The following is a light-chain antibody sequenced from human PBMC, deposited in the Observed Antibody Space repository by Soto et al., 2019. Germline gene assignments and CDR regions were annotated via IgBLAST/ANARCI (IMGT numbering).Light chain of an antibody. V-gene: IGKV3-20*01. Sequence: EIVLTQSPGTLSLSPGEGATLTCRASQSVTSSYLAWYQQKPGQAPRLLMYGASSRATGIPDRFSGSGSGTDFTLTISRLGPEVFAVYYCQQFGSSPLTFGPGT. CDR1: QSVTSSY. CDR2: GAS. CDR3: QQFGSSPLT. J-gene: IGKJ3*01.